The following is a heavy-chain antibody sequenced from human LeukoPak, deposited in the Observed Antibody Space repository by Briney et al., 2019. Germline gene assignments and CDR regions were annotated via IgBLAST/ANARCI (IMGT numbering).Heavy chain of an antibody. CDR1: GYTFTSYD. CDR2: MNPNSGNT. CDR3: ARDYYDFWGGYYSYSYYMDV. Sequence: ASVKVSCKASGYTFTSYDINWVRQATGQRLEWMGWMNPNSGNTGYAQKFQGRVTMTRNTSIRTAYLELSSLRSEDTAVYYCARDYYDFWGGYYSYSYYMDVWAKGPRSPSP. V-gene: IGHV1-8*01. D-gene: IGHD3-3*01. J-gene: IGHJ6*03.